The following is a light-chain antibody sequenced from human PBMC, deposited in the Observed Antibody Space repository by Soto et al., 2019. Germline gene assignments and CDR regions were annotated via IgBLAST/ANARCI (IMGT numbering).Light chain of an antibody. CDR3: SSYTSSTTLI. CDR1: SSDIGGYNY. J-gene: IGLJ2*01. Sequence: QSALTQPASVSGSPGQSITISCTGTSSDIGGYNYVSWYQQNPGKAPKLMIYNVSNRPSGVSNRFSSCKSGNTASLTISGLQVEDEADYYCSSYTSSTTLIFGGVTKLTVL. CDR2: NVS. V-gene: IGLV2-14*01.